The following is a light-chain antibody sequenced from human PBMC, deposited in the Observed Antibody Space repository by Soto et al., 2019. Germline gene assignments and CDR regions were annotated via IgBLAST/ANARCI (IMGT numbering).Light chain of an antibody. J-gene: IGLJ2*01. CDR2: MNN. CDR1: SSSIEGNY. Sequence: QLVLTQPPSASGTPGQRVTISCSGTSSSIEGNYVYWYQQLPGTAPRLLIYMNNQRPSEVPDRFSGSKSGTSASLAISALRSEDEADYYCTVWDDSRRGGLFGGGTKVTVL. V-gene: IGLV1-47*01. CDR3: TVWDDSRRGGL.